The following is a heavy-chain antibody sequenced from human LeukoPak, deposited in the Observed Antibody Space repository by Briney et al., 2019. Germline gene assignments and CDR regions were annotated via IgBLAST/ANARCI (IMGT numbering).Heavy chain of an antibody. CDR3: TRSYYDITANYYYYGMDV. Sequence: PGGSLRLSCAASGFTFSSYAMHWVRQAPGKGLEWVAVISYDGSNKYYADSVKGRFTISRDNSKNTLYLQMNSLRAEDTAVYYCTRSYYDITANYYYYGMDVWGQGTTVTVSS. V-gene: IGHV3-30-3*01. CDR2: ISYDGSNK. J-gene: IGHJ6*02. CDR1: GFTFSSYA. D-gene: IGHD3-9*01.